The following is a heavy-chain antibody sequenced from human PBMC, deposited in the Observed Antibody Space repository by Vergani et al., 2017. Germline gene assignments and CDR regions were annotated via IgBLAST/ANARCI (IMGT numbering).Heavy chain of an antibody. J-gene: IGHJ5*02. Sequence: QEQLVQSGSELKKPGASVKVSCKASGYSFNNYAIHWVRQAPGQGLEWMGWINPTTGNPTYARAFTGRFVFSLDTSISPAYLQIGSLKAEATAVYFCARAQRGRLAVGATVSWGQGTLLTVSS. CDR1: GYSFNNYA. CDR2: INPTTGNP. CDR3: ARAQRGRLAVGATVS. D-gene: IGHD6-19*01. V-gene: IGHV7-4-1*01.